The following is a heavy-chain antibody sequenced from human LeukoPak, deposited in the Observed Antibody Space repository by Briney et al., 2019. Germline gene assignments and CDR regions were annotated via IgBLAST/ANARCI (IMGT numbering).Heavy chain of an antibody. CDR1: GFTFNDYY. Sequence: GGSLGLSCAASGFTFNDYYMTWIRQAPGKGLEWVSYISNTGTYIKYADSVKGRFTISRDNAKNSLYLQMNSLRAEDTAVYYCARNDYGDYVVLYYWGQGTLVTVSS. V-gene: IGHV3-11*06. J-gene: IGHJ4*02. CDR3: ARNDYGDYVVLYY. D-gene: IGHD4-17*01. CDR2: ISNTGTYI.